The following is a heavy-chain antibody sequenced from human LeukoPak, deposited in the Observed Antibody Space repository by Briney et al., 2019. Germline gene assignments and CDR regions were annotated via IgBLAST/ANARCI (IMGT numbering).Heavy chain of an antibody. J-gene: IGHJ4*02. CDR1: GFIFSSHG. Sequence: GGSLRLSCAASGFIFSSHGMNWVRQAPGKGLEWVSSISSSSSYMYYADSVRGRFTISRDNAKNSLYLQMNSLRAEDTAVYYCAGRGSGSYFDYWGQGTLVTVSS. CDR3: AGRGSGSYFDY. CDR2: ISSSSSYM. V-gene: IGHV3-21*01. D-gene: IGHD3-10*01.